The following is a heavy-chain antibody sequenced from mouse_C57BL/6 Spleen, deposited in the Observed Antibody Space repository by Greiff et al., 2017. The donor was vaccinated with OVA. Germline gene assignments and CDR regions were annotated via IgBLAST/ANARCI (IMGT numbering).Heavy chain of an antibody. Sequence: VQLQQSGAELARPGASVKLSCKASGYTFTSYGISWVKQRTGQGLEWIGEIYPRSGNTYYNEKFKGKATLTADKSSSTAYMELRSLTSEDSAVYFCAREGTITTVVNWYFDVWGTGTTVTVSS. CDR1: GYTFTSYG. CDR3: AREGTITTVVNWYFDV. D-gene: IGHD1-1*01. J-gene: IGHJ1*03. CDR2: IYPRSGNT. V-gene: IGHV1-81*01.